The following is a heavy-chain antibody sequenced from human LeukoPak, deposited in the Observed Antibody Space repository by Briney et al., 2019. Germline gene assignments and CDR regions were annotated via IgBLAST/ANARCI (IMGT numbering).Heavy chain of an antibody. Sequence: ASVKVSCKASGYTFTSYGISWVRQAPGQGLEWMGWISAYNGDTNYAQKLQGRVTMTTDTSTSTAYMELSSLRSEDTAVYYCASTGIWFGELPLDYWGQGTLATVSS. V-gene: IGHV1-18*01. CDR2: ISAYNGDT. CDR3: ASTGIWFGELPLDY. J-gene: IGHJ4*02. D-gene: IGHD3-10*01. CDR1: GYTFTSYG.